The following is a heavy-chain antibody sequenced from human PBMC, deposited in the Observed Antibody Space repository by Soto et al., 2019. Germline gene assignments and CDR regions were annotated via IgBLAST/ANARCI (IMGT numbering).Heavy chain of an antibody. Sequence: QVQLQESGPGLVKPSQTLSLTCTVSGGSISSGGYYWGWIRQHPWKGLEWIGYIYYSGSTYYNPSLKSRVTISVDTSKNQFSLKLSSVTAADTAVYYCARDKYYYGSGKDGMDVWGQGTTVTVSS. CDR1: GGSISSGGYY. CDR2: IYYSGST. V-gene: IGHV4-31*03. CDR3: ARDKYYYGSGKDGMDV. J-gene: IGHJ6*02. D-gene: IGHD3-10*01.